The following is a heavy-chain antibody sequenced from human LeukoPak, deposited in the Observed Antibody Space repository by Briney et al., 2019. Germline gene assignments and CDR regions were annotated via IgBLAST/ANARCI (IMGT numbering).Heavy chain of an antibody. CDR3: ASDNINSAGYETPFDY. CDR2: INSDGSST. V-gene: IGHV3-74*01. CDR1: GFTFSRYW. Sequence: PGGSLRLTCAASGFTFSRYWMHWVRQTPGKGLVWVSRINSDGSSTRYADSVKGRFTISRDNAKNSLYLQMNSLRAEDTAVYYCASDNINSAGYETPFDYWGQGTLVTVSS. D-gene: IGHD5-12*01. J-gene: IGHJ4*02.